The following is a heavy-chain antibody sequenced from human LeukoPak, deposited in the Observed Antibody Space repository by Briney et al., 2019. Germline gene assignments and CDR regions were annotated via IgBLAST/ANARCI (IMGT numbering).Heavy chain of an antibody. D-gene: IGHD6-19*01. CDR2: IITIFGTG. CDR1: GGTFSSYA. J-gene: IGHJ6*02. CDR3: ARDFGGQWLVGRYYGMDV. V-gene: IGHV1-69*13. Sequence: ASVKVSCKASGGTFSSYAISWVRQAPGQGVEWMGGIITIFGTGNYIKKFQGRGTITADESTSTAYMELSSLRSEDTAVYYCARDFGGQWLVGRYYGMDVWGQGTTVTFSS.